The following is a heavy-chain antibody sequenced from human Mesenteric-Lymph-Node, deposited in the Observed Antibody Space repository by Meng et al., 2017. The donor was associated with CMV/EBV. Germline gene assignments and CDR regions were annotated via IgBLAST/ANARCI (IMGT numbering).Heavy chain of an antibody. J-gene: IGHJ4*02. D-gene: IGHD3-10*01. CDR3: GGGGGHRSAWVDY. V-gene: IGHV4-31*02. CDR2: IYYSRNT. Sequence: SGRSVTVGDCYWRWIRQHPERGLEWIGFIYYSRNTYYNPTLESRVTVSLDASKNQLSLRLMSVTAADTAVYYCGGGGGHRSAWVDYWGQGTLVTVSS. CDR1: GRSVTVGDCY.